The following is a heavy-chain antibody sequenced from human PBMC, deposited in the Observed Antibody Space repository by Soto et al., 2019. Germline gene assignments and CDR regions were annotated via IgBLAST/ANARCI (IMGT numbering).Heavy chain of an antibody. D-gene: IGHD3-9*01. V-gene: IGHV3-48*01. J-gene: IGHJ5*02. CDR1: GFTFSSYS. CDR3: ARGGRYFDWLLYT. CDR2: ISSSSSTI. Sequence: PGGSLRLSCAASGFTFSSYSMNWVRQAPGKGLEWVSYISSSSSTIYYADSVKGRFTISRDNAKNSLYLQMNSLRAEDTAVYYCARGGRYFDWLLYTWGQGALVTVSS.